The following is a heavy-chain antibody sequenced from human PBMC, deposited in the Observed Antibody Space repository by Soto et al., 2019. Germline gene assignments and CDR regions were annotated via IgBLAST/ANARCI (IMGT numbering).Heavy chain of an antibody. CDR1: GGSISSGGYY. CDR2: IYYSGST. Sequence: SETLSLTCTVSGGSISSGGYYWSWIRQHPGKGLEWIGYIYYSGSTYYNPSLKSRVTISVDTSKNQFSLKLSSVTVSDTAVYYWSRSLIAVAGSSDYWGQGTLVTVSS. J-gene: IGHJ4*02. V-gene: IGHV4-31*03. CDR3: SRSLIAVAGSSDY. D-gene: IGHD6-19*01.